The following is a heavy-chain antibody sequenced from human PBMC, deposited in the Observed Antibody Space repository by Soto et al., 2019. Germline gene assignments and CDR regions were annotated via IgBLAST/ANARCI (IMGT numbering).Heavy chain of an antibody. CDR2: IYGSGRGI. V-gene: IGHV3-23*05. CDR1: GLPHSNFA. D-gene: IGHD2-21*01. CDR3: AKDAVYNDGLWLMDH. J-gene: IGHJ4*02. Sequence: XGSLRLSCTASGLPHSNFAMMWVRQAPGKGLECVSGIYGSGRGIEYADSVKGRFTISRDNSKNTVYLQMTDLRADDTAVYYCAKDAVYNDGLWLMDHWGQGTQVTVSS.